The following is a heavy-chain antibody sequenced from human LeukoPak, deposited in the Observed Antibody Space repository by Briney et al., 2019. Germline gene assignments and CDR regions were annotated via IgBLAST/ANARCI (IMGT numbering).Heavy chain of an antibody. CDR2: IIPIFGTA. J-gene: IGHJ4*02. Sequence: SVKVSCKASGGTFSSYAISWVRQAPGQGLEWMGGIIPIFGTANYAQKFQGRVTITADESTSTAYMELSSLRSEDTAVYYCSRAFFVGYCSGGSCPNIGGAPPFFFYFDYWGQGTLVTVSS. V-gene: IGHV1-69*13. D-gene: IGHD2-15*01. CDR1: GGTFSSYA. CDR3: SRAFFVGYCSGGSCPNIGGAPPFFFYFDY.